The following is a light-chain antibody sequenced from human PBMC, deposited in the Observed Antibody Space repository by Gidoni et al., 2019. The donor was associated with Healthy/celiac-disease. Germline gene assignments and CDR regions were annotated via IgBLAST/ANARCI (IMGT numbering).Light chain of an antibody. CDR2: DAS. CDR3: QQRSNWLT. Sequence: EVVLPQSPAPMYVSPVERATLSCRASQSVSSYLAWYQQKPGQAPRLLIYDASNRATGIPARFSGSGSGTDFTLTISSLEPADFAVYYCQQRSNWLTFGGGTKVEIK. CDR1: QSVSSY. V-gene: IGKV3-11*01. J-gene: IGKJ4*01.